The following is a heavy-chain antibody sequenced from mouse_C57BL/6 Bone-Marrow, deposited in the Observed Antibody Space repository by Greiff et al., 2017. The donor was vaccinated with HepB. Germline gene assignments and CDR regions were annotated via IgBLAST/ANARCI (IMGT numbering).Heavy chain of an antibody. CDR2: IYPRSGNT. J-gene: IGHJ2*01. CDR3: ARSELSNWYYFDY. V-gene: IGHV1-81*01. D-gene: IGHD4-1*01. Sequence: VQLQESGAELARPGASVKLSCKASGYTFTSYGISWVKQRTGQGLEWIGEIYPRSGNTYYNEKFKGKATLTADKSSSTAYMELRSLTSEDSAVYFCARSELSNWYYFDYWGQGATLTVAS. CDR1: GYTFTSYG.